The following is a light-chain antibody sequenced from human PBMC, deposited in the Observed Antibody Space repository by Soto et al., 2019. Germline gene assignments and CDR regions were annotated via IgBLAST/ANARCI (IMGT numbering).Light chain of an antibody. CDR2: GAS. CDR3: QQYGSSPPWT. Sequence: LRQSAGPLSLYSLGSGPDVCSSGQSVSSSYLAWYQQKPGQAPRLLIYGASSRTTGIPDRFSGSGSGTDFTLTISRLEPEDFAVYYCQQYGSSPPWTFGQGTKVDIK. CDR1: QSVSSSY. J-gene: IGKJ1*01. V-gene: IGKV3-20*01.